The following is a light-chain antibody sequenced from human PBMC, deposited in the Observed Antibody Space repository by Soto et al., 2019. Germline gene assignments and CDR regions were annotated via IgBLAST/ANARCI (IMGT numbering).Light chain of an antibody. CDR1: QSVSSSY. CDR2: TAS. J-gene: IGKJ1*01. CDR3: QHYGSSPWT. V-gene: IGKV3-20*01. Sequence: EIVLTQSPDTLSLSPGERATLSCRASQSVSSSYLAWYQQKPGQAPRLLIYTASSRATGVPDRFSGSGSGTDFTLTISRLEPEDFAVYYCQHYGSSPWTFGQGTKVEIK.